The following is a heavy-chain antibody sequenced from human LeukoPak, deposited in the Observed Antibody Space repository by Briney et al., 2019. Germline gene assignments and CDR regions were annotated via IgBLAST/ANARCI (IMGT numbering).Heavy chain of an antibody. CDR2: INPSGGST. V-gene: IGHV1-46*01. J-gene: IGHJ6*02. CDR1: GYTFTSYY. Sequence: GASVKVSCKASGYTFTSYYMHWVRQAPGQGLEWMGIINPSGGSTSYAQKFQGRVTMTTDASTSTAHMELRSLRSDDTAVYYCARDRASNWSPQYYGMDVWGQGTTVTVSS. CDR3: ARDRASNWSPQYYGMDV. D-gene: IGHD1-20*01.